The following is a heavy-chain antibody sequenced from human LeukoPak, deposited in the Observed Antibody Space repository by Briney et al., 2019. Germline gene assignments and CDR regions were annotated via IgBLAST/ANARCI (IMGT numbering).Heavy chain of an antibody. Sequence: GGSLRLSCVASGFTFSSYWIHWVRQAPGKGLVWVSRINSDGGSTYYAGSVKGRFTISRDNSKNTLYLQMNSLRAEDTAVYYCAKDLPFDYWGQGTLVTVSS. CDR1: GFTFSSYW. CDR2: INSDGGST. J-gene: IGHJ4*02. V-gene: IGHV3-74*01. CDR3: AKDLPFDY.